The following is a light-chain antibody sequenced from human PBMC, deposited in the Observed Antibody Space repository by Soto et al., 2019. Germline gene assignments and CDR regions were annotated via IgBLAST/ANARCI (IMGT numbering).Light chain of an antibody. Sequence: QPVLTQSPSASASLGASVKLTCTLSRGHSSYAIAWHQQQPEKGPRYLMKLNSDGSHTKGDGIPDRFSGSSSGAERYLTISSLQSEDEAEYYCQTWGTGIQWVFGGGTKLTVL. CDR1: RGHSSYA. J-gene: IGLJ3*02. V-gene: IGLV4-69*01. CDR3: QTWGTGIQWV. CDR2: LNSDGSH.